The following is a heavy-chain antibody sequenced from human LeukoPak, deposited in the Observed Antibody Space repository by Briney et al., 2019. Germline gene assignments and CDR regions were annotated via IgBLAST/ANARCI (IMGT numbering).Heavy chain of an antibody. Sequence: SETLSLTCAVYGGSFSGYYWSWIRQPPGKGLEWIGEINHSGSTNYNPSLKSRVTISVDTSKNHFSLKLSSVTAADTAVYYCARTYYYYYYMDVWGKGNTVTVSS. V-gene: IGHV4-34*01. CDR1: GGSFSGYY. CDR3: ARTYYYYYYMDV. CDR2: INHSGST. J-gene: IGHJ6*03.